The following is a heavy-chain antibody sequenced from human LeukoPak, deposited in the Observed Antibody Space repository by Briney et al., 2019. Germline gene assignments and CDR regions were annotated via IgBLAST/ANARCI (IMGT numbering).Heavy chain of an antibody. D-gene: IGHD3-10*01. CDR2: IYYSGST. CDR1: GGSISSGGYY. CDR3: ARNYYGSGSYYPFDY. Sequence: SETLSLTCTVSGGSISSGGYYWSWIRQHPGKGLEWIGYIYYSGSTYYNPSLKSRVTISVDTSKNQFSLKLSSVTAADTAVYYCARNYYGSGSYYPFDYWGQGTLVTVSS. J-gene: IGHJ4*02. V-gene: IGHV4-31*03.